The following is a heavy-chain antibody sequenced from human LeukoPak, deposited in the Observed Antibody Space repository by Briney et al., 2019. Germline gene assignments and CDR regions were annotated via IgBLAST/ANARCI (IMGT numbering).Heavy chain of an antibody. Sequence: SETLSLTCTVSGGSISSYYWSWIRQPPGKGLEWIGYIYYSGSTNYNPSLKSRVTISVDTSKNQFSLKLSSVTAADTAVYYCAVRDCSSTRCFDHNYYYMDVWGKGTTVTVSS. D-gene: IGHD2-2*01. CDR3: AVRDCSSTRCFDHNYYYMDV. J-gene: IGHJ6*03. CDR2: IYYSGST. V-gene: IGHV4-59*08. CDR1: GGSISSYY.